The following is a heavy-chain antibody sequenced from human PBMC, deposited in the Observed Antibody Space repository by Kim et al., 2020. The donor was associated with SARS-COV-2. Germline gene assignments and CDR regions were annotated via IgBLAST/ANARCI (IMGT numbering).Heavy chain of an antibody. D-gene: IGHD6-19*01. V-gene: IGHV3-11*04. CDR3: ARAYSSGWAYFDY. J-gene: IGHJ4*02. Sequence: EQSVRGPSTNPRDKAKNSLYLQMTSLRAEETAVYYCARAYSSGWAYFDYWGQGTLVTVSS.